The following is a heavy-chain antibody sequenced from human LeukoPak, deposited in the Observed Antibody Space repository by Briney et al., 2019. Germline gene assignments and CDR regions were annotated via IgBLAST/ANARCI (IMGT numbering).Heavy chain of an antibody. J-gene: IGHJ5*02. CDR1: GFTFSDYS. CDR3: VRRCKDESIGARWFDP. CDR2: VTGSGANT. D-gene: IGHD2/OR15-2a*01. V-gene: IGHV3-23*01. Sequence: GGSLRLFCAVSGFTFSDYSMTWVRQSPGKGLEWVSTVTGSGANTYYGDSVKSTFTIYRDNSRNTVYLQMNSLRDEDTAVFYCVRRCKDESIGARWFDPWGQGTLVTVSS.